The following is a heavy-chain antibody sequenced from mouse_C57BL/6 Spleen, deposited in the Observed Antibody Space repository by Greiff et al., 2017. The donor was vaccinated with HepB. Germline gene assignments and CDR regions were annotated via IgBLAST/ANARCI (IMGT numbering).Heavy chain of an antibody. CDR1: GFTFSSYA. J-gene: IGHJ4*01. D-gene: IGHD1-1*01. CDR3: ATLTTVVARDYAMDY. Sequence: EVQLVESGGGLVKPGGSLKLSCAASGFTFSSYAMSWVRQTPEKRLEWVATISDGGSYTYYPDNVKGRFTISRDNAKNNLYLQMSHLKSEDTAMYYCATLTTVVARDYAMDYWGQGTSVTVSS. V-gene: IGHV5-4*01. CDR2: ISDGGSYT.